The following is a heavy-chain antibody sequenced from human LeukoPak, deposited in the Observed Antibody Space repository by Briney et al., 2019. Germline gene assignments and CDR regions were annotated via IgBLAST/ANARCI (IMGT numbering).Heavy chain of an antibody. CDR3: ARDGGLVAGTDY. CDR2: INSDGSST. D-gene: IGHD6-19*01. V-gene: IGHV3-74*01. Sequence: GGSLRLSCAASGFTFSSYWMHWVRQAPGKGLVWVSRINSDGSSTSYVDSVKGRFTISRDNAKNTLYLQMNSLRAEDTAVYYCARDGGLVAGTDYWGQGTLVTVSS. J-gene: IGHJ4*02. CDR1: GFTFSSYW.